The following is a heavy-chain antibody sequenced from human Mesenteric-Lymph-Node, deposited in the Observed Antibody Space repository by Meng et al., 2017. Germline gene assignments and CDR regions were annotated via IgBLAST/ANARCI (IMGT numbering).Heavy chain of an antibody. J-gene: IGHJ4*02. D-gene: IGHD5-18*01. Sequence: GGSLRLSCVASGFTLSSYWMSWVRQVPEKGLEWVANIKEDGSDKYYPDSMKGRFTISRDNAKNSLYLQMNSLRAEDTAVYYCARVDTAMVTALFDYWGQGTLVTVSS. V-gene: IGHV3-7*01. CDR3: ARVDTAMVTALFDY. CDR2: IKEDGSDK. CDR1: GFTLSSYW.